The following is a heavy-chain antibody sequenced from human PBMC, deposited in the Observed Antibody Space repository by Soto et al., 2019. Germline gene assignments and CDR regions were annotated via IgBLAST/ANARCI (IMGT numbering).Heavy chain of an antibody. D-gene: IGHD3-22*01. CDR2: IFSNDEK. Sequence: QVTLKESGPVLVKPTETLTLTCTVSGFSLSNARMGVSWIRQPPGKALEWLAHIFSNDEKSYSTSLKSRLTISKDTSKSQVVLTMTNMDPVDTATYYCARMMGCDYYDSSGYHRTDAFDIWGQGTMVTVSS. CDR3: ARMMGCDYYDSSGYHRTDAFDI. CDR1: GFSLSNARMG. V-gene: IGHV2-26*01. J-gene: IGHJ3*02.